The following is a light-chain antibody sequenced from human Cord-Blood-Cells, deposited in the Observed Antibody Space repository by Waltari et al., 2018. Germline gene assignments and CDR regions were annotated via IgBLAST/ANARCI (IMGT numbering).Light chain of an antibody. V-gene: IGKV3-20*01. J-gene: IGKJ2*03. Sequence: IVLTPCPGTPSLSPGDRATLSSSARQSFSSGYLAWYQQKPGQSPRPLIYGASSRATGIPDRFSGSVSGTDFTLTISRLEPEDFAVYYCQQYGSSPPTSFGQGTKLEIK. CDR1: QSFSSGY. CDR2: GAS. CDR3: QQYGSSPPTS.